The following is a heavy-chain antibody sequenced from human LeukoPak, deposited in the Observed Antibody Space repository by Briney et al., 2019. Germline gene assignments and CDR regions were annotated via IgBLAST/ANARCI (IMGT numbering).Heavy chain of an antibody. CDR3: ASAPSVQFDY. J-gene: IGHJ4*02. Sequence: GGSLRLSCAASGFTFSSYAMHWVRQAPGKGLEWVAVISYDGSNKYYADSVKGRFTISRDNSKNTLYLQMNSLRAEDTAVYYCASAPSVQFDYWGQGTLVTVSS. CDR1: GFTFSSYA. CDR2: ISYDGSNK. V-gene: IGHV3-30-3*01.